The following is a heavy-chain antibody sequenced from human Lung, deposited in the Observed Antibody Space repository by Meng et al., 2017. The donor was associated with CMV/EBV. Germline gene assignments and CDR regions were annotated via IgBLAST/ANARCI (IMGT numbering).Heavy chain of an antibody. CDR3: ARALDTAMVTFDY. J-gene: IGHJ4*02. V-gene: IGHV4-30-4*08. D-gene: IGHD5-18*01. CDR2: IYYSGST. CDR1: GGALSSGDYY. Sequence: VHLKVPAPGRGKPCPTLSLPCPVSGGALSSGDYYWSWIRQPPGKGLEWIGYIYYSGSTYYNPSLKSRVTISVDTSKNQFSLKLSSVTAADTAVYYCARALDTAMVTFDYWGQGTLVTVSS.